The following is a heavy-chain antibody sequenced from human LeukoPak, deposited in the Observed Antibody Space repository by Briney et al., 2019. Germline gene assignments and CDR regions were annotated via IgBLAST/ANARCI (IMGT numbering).Heavy chain of an antibody. D-gene: IGHD2-15*01. J-gene: IGHJ5*02. V-gene: IGHV3-21*01. Sequence: PGGSLRLSCAASGFTFSSYWMNWVRQAPGKGLEWVSSISTSSRYIYYRDSVKGRFTISRDDAKNSLYLQMNSLRVEDTAVYYCARADCSGSTCYSRRSWFDHWAQGTLVTVSS. CDR2: ISTSSRYI. CDR1: GFTFSSYW. CDR3: ARADCSGSTCYSRRSWFDH.